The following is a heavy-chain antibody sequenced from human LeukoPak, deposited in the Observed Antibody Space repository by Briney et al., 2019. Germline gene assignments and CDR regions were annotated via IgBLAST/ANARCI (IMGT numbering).Heavy chain of an antibody. CDR3: ARGYCSGGSCYPLGAFEI. V-gene: IGHV3-21*01. D-gene: IGHD2-15*01. CDR2: ISSSSSHT. J-gene: IGHJ3*02. Sequence: GGSLRLSCAASGFTFSSYAMSWVRQAPGKGLEWVSYISSSSSHTYYADSVKGRFTISRDNAKNSLYLQMNSLRAEDTAVYYCARGYCSGGSCYPLGAFEIWGYGTMVTVSS. CDR1: GFTFSSYA.